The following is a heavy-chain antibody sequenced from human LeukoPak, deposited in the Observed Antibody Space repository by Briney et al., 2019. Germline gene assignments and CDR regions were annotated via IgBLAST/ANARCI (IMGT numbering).Heavy chain of an antibody. CDR1: GFTVSSNY. J-gene: IGHJ4*02. Sequence: PGGSLRLSCAASGFTVSSNYMSWVRQAPGKGLEWVSVIYSGGSTYYADSVKGRFTISRDNSKNTLYLQMSSLRAEDTAVYYCARDNDPSYYDSSGYVIDYWGQGTLVTVSS. V-gene: IGHV3-66*01. CDR3: ARDNDPSYYDSSGYVIDY. D-gene: IGHD3-22*01. CDR2: IYSGGST.